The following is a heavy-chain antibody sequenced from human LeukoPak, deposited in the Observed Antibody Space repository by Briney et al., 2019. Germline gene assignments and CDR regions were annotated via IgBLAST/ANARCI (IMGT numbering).Heavy chain of an antibody. J-gene: IGHJ4*02. V-gene: IGHV3-30*04. CDR1: GFTFSSYA. Sequence: RAGGSLRLSCAASGFTFSSYAMHWVRQAPGKGLEWVAVISYDGSNKYYADSVKGRFTISRDNSKNTLYLQMNSLRAEDTAVYYCARDHSDYSGWELLHVPDYWGQGTLVTVSS. D-gene: IGHD1-26*01. CDR2: ISYDGSNK. CDR3: ARDHSDYSGWELLHVPDY.